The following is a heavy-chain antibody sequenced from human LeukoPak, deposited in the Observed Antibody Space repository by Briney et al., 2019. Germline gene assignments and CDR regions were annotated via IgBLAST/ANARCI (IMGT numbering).Heavy chain of an antibody. J-gene: IGHJ4*02. CDR1: GGSFSAYY. V-gene: IGHV4-34*01. CDR2: INHGGST. D-gene: IGHD3-16*01. Sequence: SETLSLTCAVYGGSFSAYYWSWIRQPPGKGLEWIGEINHGGSTNCNPSLKSRVTISVDTPKNQFSLKLSSVTAADTAVYYCARGYWGAHYFDYWGQGTLVTVSS. CDR3: ARGYWGAHYFDY.